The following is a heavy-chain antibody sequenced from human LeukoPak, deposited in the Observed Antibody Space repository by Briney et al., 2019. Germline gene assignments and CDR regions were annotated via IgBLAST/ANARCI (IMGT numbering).Heavy chain of an antibody. V-gene: IGHV3-7*02. CDR1: GFTFSSYW. Sequence: GGSLRLSCAASGFTFSSYWMSWVRQAPGKGLEWVANIKQDGSEKYYADTVKGRFTISRDNSKNTLYLQMNSLRAEDTAVYYCARGYGSNYGYLDYWGQGTLVTVSS. CDR3: ARGYGSNYGYLDY. D-gene: IGHD3-10*01. CDR2: IKQDGSEK. J-gene: IGHJ4*02.